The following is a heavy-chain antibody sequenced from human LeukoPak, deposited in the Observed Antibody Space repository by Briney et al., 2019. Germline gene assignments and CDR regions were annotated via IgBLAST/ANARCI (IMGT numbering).Heavy chain of an antibody. CDR2: INHSGST. V-gene: IGHV4-34*01. CDR3: ARRCSSTSCYGGWFDP. Sequence: PSETLSLTCAVYGGSFSGYYWSWIRQPPGKGLEWIGEINHSGSTNYNPSLKSRVTISVDTSKNQFSLKLSSVTAADTAVYYCARRCSSTSCYGGWFDPWGQGTLVIVSS. D-gene: IGHD2-2*01. J-gene: IGHJ5*02. CDR1: GGSFSGYY.